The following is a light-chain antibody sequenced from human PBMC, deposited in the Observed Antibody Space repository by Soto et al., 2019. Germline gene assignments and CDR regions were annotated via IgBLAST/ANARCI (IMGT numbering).Light chain of an antibody. Sequence: QSALTQPRSVSGSPGQSVTISCTGSSSDVGGWNYVSWYQQHAGKAPKVMIYDVSRRPSGVPDRFSGSKSGNTASLTISGLQAEDEADYYCCSYAGSYTWVFGGGTKLTVL. CDR3: CSYAGSYTWV. CDR2: DVS. J-gene: IGLJ3*02. CDR1: SSDVGGWNY. V-gene: IGLV2-11*01.